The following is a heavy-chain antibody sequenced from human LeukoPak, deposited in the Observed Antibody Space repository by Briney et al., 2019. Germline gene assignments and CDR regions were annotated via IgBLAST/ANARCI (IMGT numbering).Heavy chain of an antibody. D-gene: IGHD2-2*02. V-gene: IGHV3-7*01. CDR1: GFTFSTYW. Sequence: GESLKISCAASGFTFSTYWMSWVRQAPGKGLEWVANIKKDGSAGYYVDPVKGRFTISRDNSKNTLYLQMNSLRAEDTAVYYCARDAQIVVVPAAIDYYYYMDVWGKGTTVTVSS. CDR3: ARDAQIVVVPAAIDYYYYMDV. CDR2: IKKDGSAG. J-gene: IGHJ6*03.